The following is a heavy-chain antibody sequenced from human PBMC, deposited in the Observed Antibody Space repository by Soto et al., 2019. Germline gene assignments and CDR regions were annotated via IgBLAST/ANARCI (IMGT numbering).Heavy chain of an antibody. V-gene: IGHV1-3*01. CDR3: ARSDGPLGDY. Sequence: QVQLVQAGAEVKKPGASVKVSCKASGYTFTSYAMHWVRQAPGQRLEWMGWINAGNGNTKYSQKFQGRVTLTRDTSESTAYMELISLRSEDTDVYYCARSDGPLGDYWGQRPMLTLSS. D-gene: IGHD4-17*01. CDR1: GYTFTSYA. CDR2: INAGNGNT. J-gene: IGHJ4*02.